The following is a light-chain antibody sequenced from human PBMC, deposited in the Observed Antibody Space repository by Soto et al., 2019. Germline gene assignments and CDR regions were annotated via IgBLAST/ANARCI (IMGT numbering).Light chain of an antibody. CDR3: MLYMGGGINWV. CDR1: SGSVSTAYY. V-gene: IGLV8-61*01. CDR2: NTN. Sequence: QTVVTQEPSFSVSPGGTVTLTCGLTSGSVSTAYYPSWYQQTPGRPPRTLFYNTNTRSSGVPDRFSGSILENKAALTITGAQADDESDYYCMLYMGGGINWVFGGGTKLTVL. J-gene: IGLJ3*02.